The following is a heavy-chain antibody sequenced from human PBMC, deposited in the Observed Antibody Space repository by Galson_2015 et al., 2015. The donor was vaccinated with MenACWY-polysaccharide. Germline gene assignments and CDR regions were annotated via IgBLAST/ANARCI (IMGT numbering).Heavy chain of an antibody. V-gene: IGHV3-30*02. Sequence: SLRLSCAASGFTFSSHAMHWVRQAPGKGLKWVAFIRYDGRDKYYADSVKGRFTLSRDNSKNTLYLQMDSLRAEDTAVYYCAKDRTAAASDGDYWGQGTLVTVSS. CDR1: GFTFSSHA. CDR2: IRYDGRDK. CDR3: AKDRTAAASDGDY. D-gene: IGHD6-13*01. J-gene: IGHJ4*02.